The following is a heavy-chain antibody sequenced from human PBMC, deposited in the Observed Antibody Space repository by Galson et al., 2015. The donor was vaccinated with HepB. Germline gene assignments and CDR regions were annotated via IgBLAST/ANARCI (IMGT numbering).Heavy chain of an antibody. J-gene: IGHJ6*02. CDR1: GFRVTNYW. CDR2: IRQDGTEK. V-gene: IGHV3-7*03. Sequence: SLRLSCAVSGFRVTNYWMSWVRQAPGEGLEWVATIRQDGTEKYYVDSVKGRFTISRDNAKNSLSLQMNRLSGEDTAVYYCARGGLGVGYFSWPKKRDYYYYAMDIWGQGTTVTVSS. CDR3: ARGGLGVGYFSWPKKRDYYYYAMDI. D-gene: IGHD2/OR15-2a*01.